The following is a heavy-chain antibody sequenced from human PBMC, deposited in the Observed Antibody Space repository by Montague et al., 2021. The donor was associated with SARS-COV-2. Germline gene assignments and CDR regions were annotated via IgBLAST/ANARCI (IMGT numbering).Heavy chain of an antibody. CDR1: GGSFSGYY. D-gene: IGHD3-10*01. CDR3: AIPMVRGFSRAFDI. CDR2: INHSGST. V-gene: IGHV4-34*01. J-gene: IGHJ3*02. Sequence: SETLPLTCAVYGGSFSGYYWSWIRQPPGKGLEWIGEINHSGSTNYNPSLKSRVTIPVDTSKNQFSLKLSSVTAADTAVYYCAIPMVRGFSRAFDIWGQGTMVTVSS.